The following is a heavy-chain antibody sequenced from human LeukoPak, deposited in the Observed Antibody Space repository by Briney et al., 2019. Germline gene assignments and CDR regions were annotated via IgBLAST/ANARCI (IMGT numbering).Heavy chain of an antibody. V-gene: IGHV3-23*01. CDR1: GFTFNSYA. CDR3: AKERKLEIAVAGTIFDY. Sequence: GGSLRLSCAASGFTFNSYAMSWVRQAPGKGLEWVSAISGSGGSTFSADSLKGRFTISRDNSKNTLYLQMNSLRAEDTAVYYCAKERKLEIAVAGTIFDYWGQGTLVTVSS. J-gene: IGHJ4*02. CDR2: ISGSGGST. D-gene: IGHD6-19*01.